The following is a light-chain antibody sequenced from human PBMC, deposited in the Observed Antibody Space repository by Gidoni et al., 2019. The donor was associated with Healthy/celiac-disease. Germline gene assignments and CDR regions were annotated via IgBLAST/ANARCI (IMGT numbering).Light chain of an antibody. J-gene: IGKJ1*01. CDR3: QQSGRT. CDR2: GAS. Sequence: ESVWTQSPGTLSLAPGERATLACRASQSVSSSYLAWYQQKPGQAPRLLIYGASSRAPGIPDRFSGSASGTDFTLTIRRLEPEAFAVHYCQQSGRTFGQGTKVEIK. V-gene: IGKV3-20*01. CDR1: QSVSSSY.